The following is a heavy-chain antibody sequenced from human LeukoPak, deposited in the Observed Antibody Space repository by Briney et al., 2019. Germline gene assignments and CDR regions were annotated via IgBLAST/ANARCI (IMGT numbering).Heavy chain of an antibody. CDR3: ARDTARITTPGGPDY. CDR2: ISAYNGNT. V-gene: IGHV1-18*01. J-gene: IGHJ4*02. Sequence: ASVKVSCKASGYTFASFGISWLRQAPGQGLEWMGWISAYNGNTNYAQKFQGRVTMTTDTSTGTAYMELRSLTSDDTALYYCARDTARITTPGGPDYWGQGTLVTVSS. D-gene: IGHD6-13*01. CDR1: GYTFASFG.